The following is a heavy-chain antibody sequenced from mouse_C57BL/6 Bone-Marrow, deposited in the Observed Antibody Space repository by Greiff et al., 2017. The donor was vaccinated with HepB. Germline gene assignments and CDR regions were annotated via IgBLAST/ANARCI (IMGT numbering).Heavy chain of an antibody. CDR2: INPNNGGT. Sequence: EVQLKESGPELVKPGASVKISCKASGYTFTDYYMNWVKQSHGKSLEWIGDINPNNGGTSYNQKFKGKATLTVDKSSSTAYMELRSLTSEDSAVSYCARGAWFAYWGQGTLVTVSA. V-gene: IGHV1-26*01. J-gene: IGHJ3*01. CDR3: ARGAWFAY. CDR1: GYTFTDYY.